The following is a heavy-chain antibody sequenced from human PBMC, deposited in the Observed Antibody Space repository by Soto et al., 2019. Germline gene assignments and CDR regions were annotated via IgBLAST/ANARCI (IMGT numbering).Heavy chain of an antibody. CDR1: GYSFTNYW. CDR3: AASIFYYGMDV. CDR2: IYPGDSDT. J-gene: IGHJ6*02. V-gene: IGHV5-51*01. Sequence: GESLKISRKGSGYSFTNYWIGWVRQMPGKGPEWMGIIYPGDSDTKYNPSFQGQVTISTDKSITTTYLQWSSLKASYTAIYYCAASIFYYGMDVWGQGITVSVS.